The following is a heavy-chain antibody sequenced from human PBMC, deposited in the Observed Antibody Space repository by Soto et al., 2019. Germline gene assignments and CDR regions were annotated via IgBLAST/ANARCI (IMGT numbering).Heavy chain of an antibody. D-gene: IGHD2-2*02. Sequence: EVQLLESGGGLVQPGGSLRLSCAASGFTFSSYAMSWVRQAPGKGLEWVSAISGSGGSTYYADSVKGRFTISRDNSQNTLYLQMNSLRAEDTAVYYCVGACSSTSCYTGGRFDPWGQGTLVTVSS. V-gene: IGHV3-23*01. CDR1: GFTFSSYA. J-gene: IGHJ5*02. CDR2: ISGSGGST. CDR3: VGACSSTSCYTGGRFDP.